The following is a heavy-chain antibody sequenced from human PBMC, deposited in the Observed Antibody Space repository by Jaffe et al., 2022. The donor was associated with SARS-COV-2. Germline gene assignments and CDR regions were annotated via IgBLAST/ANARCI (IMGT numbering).Heavy chain of an antibody. Sequence: EVQLVESGGGLVQPGGSLRLSCAASGFTFTDFWMTWVRQTPGRGLEWVATISPDGSQKYYVDSLKGRFTISRDNAKNSLYLQMNSLSAEDTALYYCARSLLAVTSYWGQGTLVTVSS. V-gene: IGHV3-7*03. CDR3: ARSLLAVTSY. D-gene: IGHD6-19*01. CDR1: GFTFTDFW. CDR2: ISPDGSQK. J-gene: IGHJ4*02.